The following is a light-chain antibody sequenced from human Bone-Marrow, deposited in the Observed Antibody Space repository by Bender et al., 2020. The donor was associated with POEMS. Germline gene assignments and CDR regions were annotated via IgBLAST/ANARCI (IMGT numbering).Light chain of an antibody. V-gene: IGLV1-47*01. Sequence: QSALTQPPSASGTPSQRVTMSCSGSGTSIGSNYVYWYQQLPATAPKLLIYRNDQRPSGVPGRFSGSKSGTSASLAISGLRPEDEADYLCATWDDSRGIVVFGGGTSLTVL. J-gene: IGLJ2*01. CDR3: ATWDDSRGIVV. CDR1: GTSIGSNY. CDR2: RND.